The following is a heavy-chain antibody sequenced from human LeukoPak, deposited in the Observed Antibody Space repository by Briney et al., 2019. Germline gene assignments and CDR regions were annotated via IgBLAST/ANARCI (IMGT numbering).Heavy chain of an antibody. Sequence: GESLKISCKGSGYSFSSYWIAWVRQMPGKGLEWMGIIYPGDSDTRYSPSFQGQVTISADKSISTAYLQWSSLKASDTAMYYCARHRGCSYGLSGWFDPWGQGTLVTVSS. D-gene: IGHD5-18*01. CDR3: ARHRGCSYGLSGWFDP. V-gene: IGHV5-51*01. CDR1: GYSFSSYW. J-gene: IGHJ5*02. CDR2: IYPGDSDT.